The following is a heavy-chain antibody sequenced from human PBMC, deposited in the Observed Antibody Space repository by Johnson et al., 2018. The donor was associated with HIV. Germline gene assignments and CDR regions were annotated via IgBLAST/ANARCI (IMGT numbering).Heavy chain of an antibody. CDR3: AKETTVTPDAFDI. CDR1: GFTFSSYG. V-gene: IGHV3-30*02. CDR2: IRYDGSNK. J-gene: IGHJ3*02. D-gene: IGHD4-17*01. Sequence: QVQLVESGGGVVQPGGSLRLSCAASGFTFSSYGMHWVRQAPGKGLEWVAFIRYDGSNKYYADSVKGRFTISRDNSKNTLYLQMNSLRAEDTAVYYCAKETTVTPDAFDIWGQGTMVTVSA.